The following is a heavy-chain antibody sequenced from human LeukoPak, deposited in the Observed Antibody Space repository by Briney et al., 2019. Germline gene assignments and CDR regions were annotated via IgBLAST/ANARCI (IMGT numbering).Heavy chain of an antibody. CDR3: AKDAPGYDFWSGQNWFDP. Sequence: GGSLRLSCAASGFTFSSYAMAWVRQTPGRGLEWVSGISGSGDGTYYADSVKGRFTISRDNSKNTLYLQINSLRAEDTAVYYCAKDAPGYDFWSGQNWFDPWGQGTLVTVSS. J-gene: IGHJ5*02. D-gene: IGHD3-3*01. V-gene: IGHV3-23*01. CDR2: ISGSGDGT. CDR1: GFTFSSYA.